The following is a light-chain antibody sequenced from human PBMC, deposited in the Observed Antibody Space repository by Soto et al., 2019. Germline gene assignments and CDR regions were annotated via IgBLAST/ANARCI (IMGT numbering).Light chain of an antibody. V-gene: IGKV3-15*01. CDR1: QSVSRY. J-gene: IGKJ1*01. CDR3: QQYKNWPCT. Sequence: ETVMTQSPASLSVSPGARVTLSCRASQSVSRYLAWYQHKPGQAPRLLIHGASTWATGVPARFSGSGSGTEFTLTISSLQSEDFAVYYCQQYKNWPCTFGQGTKVDIK. CDR2: GAS.